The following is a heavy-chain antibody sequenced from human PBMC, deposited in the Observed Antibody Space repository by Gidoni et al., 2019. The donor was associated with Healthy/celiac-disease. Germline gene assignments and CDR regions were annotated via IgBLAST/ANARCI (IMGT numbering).Heavy chain of an antibody. CDR1: GYTFTSYG. CDR3: ARDAVVVGGNEYYYYYMDV. J-gene: IGHJ6*03. D-gene: IGHD2-15*01. V-gene: IGHV1-18*01. CDR2: ISAYNGNT. Sequence: QVQLVQSGAEVKKPWASVKVSCKASGYTFTSYGISWVRQAPGQGLEWMGWISAYNGNTNYAQKLQGRVTMTTDTSTSTAYMELRSLRSDDTAVYYCARDAVVVGGNEYYYYYMDVWGKGTTVTVSS.